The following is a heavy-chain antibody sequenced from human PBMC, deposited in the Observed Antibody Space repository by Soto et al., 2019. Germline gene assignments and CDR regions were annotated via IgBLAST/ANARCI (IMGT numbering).Heavy chain of an antibody. J-gene: IGHJ5*02. CDR3: AKNLGSPNWFDP. Sequence: GGSRRLSCAASGFTFSSYPMSWVRQAPGKGLEWVSAISGSGGSTYYADSVKGRFTISRDNSKNTLYLQMNSLRAEDAAVYYCAKNLGSPNWFDPWGKGTLVTVSS. D-gene: IGHD1-26*01. CDR2: ISGSGGST. V-gene: IGHV3-23*01. CDR1: GFTFSSYP.